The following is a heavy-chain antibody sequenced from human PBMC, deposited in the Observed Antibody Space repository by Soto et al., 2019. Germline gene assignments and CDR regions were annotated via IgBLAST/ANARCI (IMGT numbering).Heavy chain of an antibody. CDR3: ARDPYYDSSGYLASNGMDV. D-gene: IGHD3-22*01. V-gene: IGHV3-53*04. J-gene: IGHJ6*02. CDR1: GFTVSSNY. Sequence: EVQLVESGGGLVQPGGSLRLSCAASGFTVSSNYMSWVRQAPGKGLEWVSVIYSDGSTYYADSVKGRFTISRHNSKNTLYLQMNSLRAEDTAVYYCARDPYYDSSGYLASNGMDVWGLGTTVTVSS. CDR2: IYSDGST.